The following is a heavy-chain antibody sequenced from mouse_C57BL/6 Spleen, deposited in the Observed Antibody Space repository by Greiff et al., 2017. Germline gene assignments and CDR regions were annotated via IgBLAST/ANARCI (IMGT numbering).Heavy chain of an antibody. D-gene: IGHD1-1*01. CDR2: IWTGGGT. Sequence: QVQLKESGPGLVAPSQSLSITCTVSGFSLTRYAISWVRQPPGKGLEWLGVIWTGGGTNYNSALKSSLSISKDNSKSQVFLKMNSLQTDDTARYYCARKDGSSYVEAMDYGGQGTSVTVSS. J-gene: IGHJ4*01. CDR1: GFSLTRYA. CDR3: ARKDGSSYVEAMDY. V-gene: IGHV2-9-1*01.